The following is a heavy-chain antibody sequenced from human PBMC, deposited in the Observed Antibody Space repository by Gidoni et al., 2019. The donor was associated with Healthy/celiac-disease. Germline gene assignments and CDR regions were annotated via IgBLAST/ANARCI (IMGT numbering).Heavy chain of an antibody. CDR2: IYYSGST. Sequence: QVQLQESGLGLVKPSETLSLTCTVSGGSLSSYYWSWIRQPPGKGLEWIGYIYYSGSTNYNPSLKSRVTISVDTSKNQFSLKLSSVTAADTAVYYCARGVVTAILRRYYFDYWGQGTLVTVSS. J-gene: IGHJ4*02. V-gene: IGHV4-59*01. CDR3: ARGVVTAILRRYYFDY. CDR1: GGSLSSYY. D-gene: IGHD2-21*02.